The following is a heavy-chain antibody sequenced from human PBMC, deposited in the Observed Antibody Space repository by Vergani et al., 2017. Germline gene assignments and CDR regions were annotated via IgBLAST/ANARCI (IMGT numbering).Heavy chain of an antibody. CDR2: IDPSDSYT. CDR3: ARDRNRPGYSSDLDP. Sequence: EVQLVQSGAEVKKPGESLKISCKGSGYSFTSYWISWVRQMPGKGLEWMGRIDPSDSYTNYSPSFQGHVTSSADKSISTAYLPWSSLKASDTAMYYCARDRNRPGYSSDLDPWGQGTLVTVSS. J-gene: IGHJ5*02. V-gene: IGHV5-10-1*01. D-gene: IGHD6-19*01. CDR1: GYSFTSYW.